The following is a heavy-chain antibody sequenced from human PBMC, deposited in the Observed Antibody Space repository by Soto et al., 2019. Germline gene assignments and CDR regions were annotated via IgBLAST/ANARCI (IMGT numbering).Heavy chain of an antibody. CDR1: GFTFSSYS. Sequence: GGSLRLSCAASGFTFSSYSMNWVRQAPGKGLEWVSYISSSSSTIYYADSVKGRFTISRDNAKNSLYLQMNSLRDEDTAVYYCAREQVGGGYNYYFDYWGQGTLVTVSS. D-gene: IGHD5-12*01. J-gene: IGHJ4*02. V-gene: IGHV3-48*02. CDR2: ISSSSSTI. CDR3: AREQVGGGYNYYFDY.